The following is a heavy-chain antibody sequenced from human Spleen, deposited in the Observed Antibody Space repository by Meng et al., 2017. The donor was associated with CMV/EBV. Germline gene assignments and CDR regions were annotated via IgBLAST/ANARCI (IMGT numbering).Heavy chain of an antibody. D-gene: IGHD2-2*02. V-gene: IGHV3-74*01. CDR2: INSDGNIT. CDR3: ARDGWRYCSSTSCYRGWYFDL. Sequence: GESLKISCAASGFTFSSDWMHWVRQAPGKGLVWVSRINSDGNITTYADSVKGRFTISRDNAKNTLYLQMNSLRAEDTAVYYCARDGWRYCSSTSCYRGWYFDLWGRGTLVTVSS. J-gene: IGHJ2*01. CDR1: GFTFSSDW.